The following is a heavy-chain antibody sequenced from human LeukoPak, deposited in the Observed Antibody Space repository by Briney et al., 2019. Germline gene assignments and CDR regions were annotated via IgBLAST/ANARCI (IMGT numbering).Heavy chain of an antibody. CDR1: GGTFSSYA. D-gene: IGHD2-21*02. Sequence: SVKVSCKASGGTFSSYAISWVRQAPGQGLEWMGGIIPIFGTANYAQKFQGRVTITTDESTSTAYMELSSLRSEDTAVYYCARAVNAYCGGDCYPEVFDYWGQGTLVTVSS. J-gene: IGHJ4*02. CDR2: IIPIFGTA. CDR3: ARAVNAYCGGDCYPEVFDY. V-gene: IGHV1-69*05.